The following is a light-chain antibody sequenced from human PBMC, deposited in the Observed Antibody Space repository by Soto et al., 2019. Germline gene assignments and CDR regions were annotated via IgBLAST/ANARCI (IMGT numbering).Light chain of an antibody. Sequence: DIQMTQSPSTQSACVGDRVTIACRASQSIGSWVGWYQQKPGKAPKLLIYKASSLESGVPSRFSDSGSGTEFTLAISGLQPDDLATYYCQQYSAYPFTFGPGTKVEIK. CDR3: QQYSAYPFT. CDR2: KAS. V-gene: IGKV1-5*03. J-gene: IGKJ3*01. CDR1: QSIGSW.